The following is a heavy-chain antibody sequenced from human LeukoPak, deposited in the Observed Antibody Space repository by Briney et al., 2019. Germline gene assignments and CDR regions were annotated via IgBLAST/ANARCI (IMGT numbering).Heavy chain of an antibody. CDR1: GITFRNSA. J-gene: IGHJ3*02. CDR2: ISANGDST. V-gene: IGHV3-23*01. Sequence: GGSLRLSCAASGITFRNSAMSWVRQAPGKGLEWVSAISANGDSTYYPDSVKGRFTISRDNSKDTLYMQMNSLRAEDTAVYYCAKKSSAWFGDAFDIWGQGTMVTVSS. D-gene: IGHD3-10*01. CDR3: AKKSSAWFGDAFDI.